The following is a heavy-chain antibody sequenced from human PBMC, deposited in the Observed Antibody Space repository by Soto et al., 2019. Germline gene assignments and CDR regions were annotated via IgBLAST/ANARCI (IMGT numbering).Heavy chain of an antibody. D-gene: IGHD1-26*01. CDR1: GVSISSSTYY. V-gene: IGHV4-39*01. CDR2: IYYSGNT. Sequence: SETLSLTCTVSGVSISSSTYYWGWIRQPPGKGLEWIGSIYYSGNTYCDPSLKSRVTISKDTSKNQLSLKLSSVTAADTAMYYCARGWELRDWGQGTLVTVSS. J-gene: IGHJ4*02. CDR3: ARGWELRD.